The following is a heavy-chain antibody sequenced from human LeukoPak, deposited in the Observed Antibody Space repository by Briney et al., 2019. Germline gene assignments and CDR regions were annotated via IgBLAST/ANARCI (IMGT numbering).Heavy chain of an antibody. CDR1: GFTFSSYG. V-gene: IGHV3-30*02. J-gene: IGHJ4*02. CDR3: ARAAGGTSRDY. CDR2: IRYDGSYK. D-gene: IGHD1-26*01. Sequence: GGSLRLSCAASGFTFSSYGMHWVRQAPGKGLEWVAFIRYDGSYKYYADSVKGRFTFSRGNSKNTLYLQMNSLRAEDTAVYYCARAAGGTSRDYWGQGTLVTVSS.